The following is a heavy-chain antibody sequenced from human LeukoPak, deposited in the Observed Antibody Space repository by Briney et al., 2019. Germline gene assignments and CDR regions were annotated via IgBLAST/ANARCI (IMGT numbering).Heavy chain of an antibody. CDR3: ARDLELEPVDY. Sequence: GGSLRLSCAASGFTFSSYGMSWVRQAPGKGLEWVSSISSSSSYIYYADSVKGRFTISRDNAKNSLYLQMNSLRAEDTAVYYCARDLELEPVDYWGQGTLVTVSS. J-gene: IGHJ4*02. CDR1: GFTFSSYG. V-gene: IGHV3-21*01. D-gene: IGHD1-1*01. CDR2: ISSSSSYI.